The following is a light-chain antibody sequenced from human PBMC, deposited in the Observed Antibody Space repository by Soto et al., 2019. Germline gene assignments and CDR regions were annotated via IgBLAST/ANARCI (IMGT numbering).Light chain of an antibody. CDR2: AAS. CDR3: QQTNSFPLT. J-gene: IGKJ4*01. Sequence: DIQMTQSPSSVSASVGDRVTITCRAGQGISSWLAWYQQKLGKAPELLMFAASSLQSGVPSRFSGSGSGTEFILTISSVQPEDSATYFCQQTNSFPLTFGGGTKVDIK. CDR1: QGISSW. V-gene: IGKV1D-12*01.